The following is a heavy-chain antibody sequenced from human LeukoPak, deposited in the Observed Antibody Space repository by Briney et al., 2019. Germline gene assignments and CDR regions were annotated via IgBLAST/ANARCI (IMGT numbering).Heavy chain of an antibody. J-gene: IGHJ4*02. V-gene: IGHV3-21*01. CDR3: AKVGGIVVVTAYYYFDY. Sequence: GGSLRLSCAASGFTFSSYSMNWVRQAPGKGLEWVSSISSSSSYIYYADSVKGRFTISRDNAKNSLYLQMNSLRAEDTAVYYCAKVGGIVVVTAYYYFDYWGQGTLVTVSS. CDR2: ISSSSSYI. CDR1: GFTFSSYS. D-gene: IGHD2-21*02.